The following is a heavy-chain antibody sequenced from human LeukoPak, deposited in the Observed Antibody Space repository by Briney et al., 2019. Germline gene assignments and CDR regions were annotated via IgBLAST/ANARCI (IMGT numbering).Heavy chain of an antibody. J-gene: IGHJ4*02. Sequence: GGSLRLSCAASGFTFSSYVMSWVRQASGKGLEWVSSISDSGDYTYYADSVKGLFTISRDNSKNTLYLQMNSLRPEDTAVYYCAKDVVGQQWLENYWGQGTLVTVSS. CDR3: AKDVVGQQWLENY. D-gene: IGHD6-19*01. CDR2: ISDSGDYT. V-gene: IGHV3-23*01. CDR1: GFTFSSYV.